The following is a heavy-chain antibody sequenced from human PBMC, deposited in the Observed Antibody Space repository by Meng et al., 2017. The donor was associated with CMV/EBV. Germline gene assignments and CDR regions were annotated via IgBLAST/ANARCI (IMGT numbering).Heavy chain of an antibody. CDR1: GFTFSSYW. CDR3: ARGVKSGYSGYDLAVYYFDY. V-gene: IGHV3-7*01. CDR2: IKQDGSEK. D-gene: IGHD5-12*01. Sequence: GESLKISCAASGFTFSSYWMSWVRQAPGKGLEWVANIKQDGSEKYYADSVKGRFTISRDNAKNSLYLQMNSLRAEDTAVYYCARGVKSGYSGYDLAVYYFDYWGQGTLVTVSS. J-gene: IGHJ4*02.